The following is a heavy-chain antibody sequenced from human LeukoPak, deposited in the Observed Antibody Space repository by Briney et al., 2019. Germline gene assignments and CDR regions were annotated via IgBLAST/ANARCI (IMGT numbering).Heavy chain of an antibody. CDR3: AKGSYYGMDV. J-gene: IGHJ6*02. CDR2: ISWNSGSI. CDR1: GFTFDDYA. Sequence: GRSLRLSCAASGFTFDDYAMHWVRQPPGKGLEWVSGISWNSGSIGYADSVKGRFTISRDNAKSSLYLQMNSLRAEDTALYYCAKGSYYGMDVWGQGTTVTVSS. V-gene: IGHV3-9*01. D-gene: IGHD6-19*01.